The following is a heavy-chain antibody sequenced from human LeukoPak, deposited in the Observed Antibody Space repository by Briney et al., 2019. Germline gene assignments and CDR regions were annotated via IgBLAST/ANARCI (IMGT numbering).Heavy chain of an antibody. D-gene: IGHD3-10*02. Sequence: GGSLRLSCAASGFTFTTYSMNWVRQAPGKGLEWVSFVSSTSRFISYADSVKGRFTISRDNAKDSLYLQMNSLRAEDTAVYYCAELGITMIGGVWGKGTTVTISS. V-gene: IGHV3-21*01. J-gene: IGHJ6*04. CDR3: AELGITMIGGV. CDR2: VSSTSRFI. CDR1: GFTFTTYS.